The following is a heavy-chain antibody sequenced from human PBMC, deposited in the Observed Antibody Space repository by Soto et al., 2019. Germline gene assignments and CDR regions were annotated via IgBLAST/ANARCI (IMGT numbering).Heavy chain of an antibody. CDR1: GGSISSSSYY. D-gene: IGHD2-2*01. CDR3: ARQRWVFVPSYQPLPLYYFDY. J-gene: IGHJ4*02. V-gene: IGHV4-39*01. CDR2: IYYSGST. Sequence: SETLSLTCTVSGGSISSSSYYWGWIRQPPGKGLEWIGSIYYSGSTYYNPSLKSRVTISVDTSKNQFSLKLSSVTAADTAVYYCARQRWVFVPSYQPLPLYYFDYWGQGTLVTVSS.